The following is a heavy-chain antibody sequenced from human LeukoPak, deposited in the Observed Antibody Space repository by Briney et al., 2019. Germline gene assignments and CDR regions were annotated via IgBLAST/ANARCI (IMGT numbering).Heavy chain of an antibody. CDR2: ITYDGSNK. V-gene: IGHV3-30-3*01. CDR3: AREADDWLLSERYFDY. J-gene: IGHJ4*02. CDR1: AFTFSSYA. D-gene: IGHD3-9*01. Sequence: GSLRLPCAASAFTFSSYAMHWVRQAPGKGLEWVAVITYDGSNKYYADYVKGRFTIFRDNSKNTLYLQMNSLRAEVTAVYDCAREADDWLLSERYFDYWGQGTLVTVSS.